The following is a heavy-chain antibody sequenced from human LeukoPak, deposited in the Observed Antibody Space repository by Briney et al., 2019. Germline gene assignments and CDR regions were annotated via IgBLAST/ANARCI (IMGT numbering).Heavy chain of an antibody. CDR1: GGSISSYY. CDR2: IYYSGST. Sequence: SETLSLTCTVSGGSISSYYWSWIRQPPGKGLEWFGYIYYSGSTNYNPSLKSRVTMSIDRTKNQFSLKLSSVTAADTAVYYCARRYYYDSSGYYYHFDYWGQGTLVTVSS. D-gene: IGHD3-22*01. CDR3: ARRYYYDSSGYYYHFDY. J-gene: IGHJ4*02. V-gene: IGHV4-59*08.